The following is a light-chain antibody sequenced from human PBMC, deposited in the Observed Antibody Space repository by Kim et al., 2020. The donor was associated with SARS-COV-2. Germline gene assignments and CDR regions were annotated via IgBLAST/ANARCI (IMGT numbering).Light chain of an antibody. Sequence: QSITISCTGTSSDVGSYNLVSWYQHHPGKAPKLMIFEGSKRPSGVSNRFSGSKSGNTASLTISGLQAEDEADYYCCSYAGSSTIYVLGTGTKVTVL. CDR2: EGS. J-gene: IGLJ1*01. V-gene: IGLV2-23*01. CDR1: SSDVGSYNL. CDR3: CSYAGSSTIYV.